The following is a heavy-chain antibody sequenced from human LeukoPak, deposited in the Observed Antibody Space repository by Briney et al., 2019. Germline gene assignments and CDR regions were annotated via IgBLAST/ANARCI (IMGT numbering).Heavy chain of an antibody. CDR3: AREARLIDAFDI. Sequence: KTSETLSLTCTVSGGSISSGSYYWSWIRQPAGKGLEWIGRIYTSGSTNYKPSLKSRVTISVDTSKNQFSLKLSSVTAADTAVYYCAREARLIDAFDIWGQGTMVTVSS. J-gene: IGHJ3*02. D-gene: IGHD3-16*01. CDR1: GGSISSGSYY. V-gene: IGHV4-61*02. CDR2: IYTSGST.